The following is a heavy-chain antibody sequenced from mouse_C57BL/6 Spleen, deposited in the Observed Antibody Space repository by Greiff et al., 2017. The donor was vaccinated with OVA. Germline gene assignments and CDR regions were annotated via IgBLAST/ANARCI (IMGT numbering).Heavy chain of an antibody. Sequence: QVQLQQSGPELVKPGASVKISCKASGYTFTDYYINWVKQRPGQGLEWIGWIFPGSGSTYYNEKFKGKATLTVDKSSSTAYMLLSSLTSEDSAVYFCARSYYYGSSYYAMDYWGQGTSVTVPS. CDR3: ARSYYYGSSYYAMDY. CDR2: IFPGSGST. CDR1: GYTFTDYY. V-gene: IGHV1-75*01. D-gene: IGHD1-1*01. J-gene: IGHJ4*01.